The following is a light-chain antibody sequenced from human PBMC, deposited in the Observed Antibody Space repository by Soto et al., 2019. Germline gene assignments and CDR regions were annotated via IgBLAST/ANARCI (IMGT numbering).Light chain of an antibody. Sequence: EIVLTQSPATLSLSPGERATLSCRASQSVSSYLAWYQQKPGQAPRVLIYGASSRAAGIPDRFSGSGSGTAFTLTISRLEAEDSAVYYCQQYGAAPRTFGQGTKVDIK. CDR1: QSVSSY. V-gene: IGKV3-20*01. CDR2: GAS. J-gene: IGKJ1*01. CDR3: QQYGAAPRT.